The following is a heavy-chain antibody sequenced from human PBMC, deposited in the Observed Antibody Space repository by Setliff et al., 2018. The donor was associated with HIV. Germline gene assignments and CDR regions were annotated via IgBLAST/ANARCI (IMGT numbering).Heavy chain of an antibody. CDR2: IYYSGAT. Sequence: SETLSLTCTVSGGSMSSSSYYWGWIRQTPDKGLEWIGLIYYSGATYYNPSLTSRVTISVDTSRNQFSLKLRSVTAADTAAYYCARLGYVSGGFYKTPGPYYFGYWGQGALVTVSS. J-gene: IGHJ4*02. CDR1: GGSMSSSSYY. D-gene: IGHD3-10*01. CDR3: ARLGYVSGGFYKTPGPYYFGY. V-gene: IGHV4-39*01.